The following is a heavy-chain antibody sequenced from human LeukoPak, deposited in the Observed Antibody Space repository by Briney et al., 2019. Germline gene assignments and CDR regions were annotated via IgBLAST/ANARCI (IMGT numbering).Heavy chain of an antibody. D-gene: IGHD3-9*01. CDR1: GGPISSYY. V-gene: IGHV4-59*01. CDR3: ARVGSYDILTGRYYYYMDV. J-gene: IGHJ6*03. CDR2: IYYSGST. Sequence: SETLSLTCTVSGGPISSYYWSWIRQPPGKGLEWIGYIYYSGSTNYNPSLKSRVTISVDTSKNQFSLKLSSVTAADTAVYYCARVGSYDILTGRYYYYMDVWGKGTTVTVSS.